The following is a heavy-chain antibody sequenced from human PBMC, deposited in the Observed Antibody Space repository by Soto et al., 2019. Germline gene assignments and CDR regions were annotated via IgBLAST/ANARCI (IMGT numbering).Heavy chain of an antibody. Sequence: PGEFMKISCAAAEFTFSRYAMNWVRQAPGRGLQWISGISVSGDNTSYVESVRGRFTVYRDNSKNTLYLQMNNLRAEDTALYYCAKDGKMRTKVWFPAGYGMDVWGQGTTVTVSS. CDR3: AKDGKMRTKVWFPAGYGMDV. J-gene: IGHJ6*02. V-gene: IGHV3-23*01. D-gene: IGHD3-10*01. CDR1: EFTFSRYA. CDR2: ISVSGDNT.